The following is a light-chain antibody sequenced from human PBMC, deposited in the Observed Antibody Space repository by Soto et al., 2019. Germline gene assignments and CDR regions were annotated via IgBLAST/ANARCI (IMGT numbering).Light chain of an antibody. CDR2: GAS. J-gene: IGKJ2*01. Sequence: EIVMTQSPATLSVSPGERATLSCRASQSVSSNLAWYQQKPGQAPSLLIYGASTRATGIPARFSGSGSGTEFTLTISILQSEHFAVYYCQQYNNLLMYTVSQGTKVDI. CDR3: QQYNNLLMYT. CDR1: QSVSSN. V-gene: IGKV3-15*01.